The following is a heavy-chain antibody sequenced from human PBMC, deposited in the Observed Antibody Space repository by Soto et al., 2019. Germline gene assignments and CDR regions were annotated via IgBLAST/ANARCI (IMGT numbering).Heavy chain of an antibody. J-gene: IGHJ4*02. CDR3: ARLQGDCSSVTCYPSH. Sequence: EVQLVESGGGLVQPGGSLRLSCAASGFTFINYWMYWVRQVPGKGLVWVSRINSDGSSTGYADSVKGRFTISRDNAKNTLYLQMNSLRDEDTAVYYCARLQGDCSSVTCYPSHWGQGTLVTASS. CDR1: GFTFINYW. V-gene: IGHV3-74*01. D-gene: IGHD2-2*01. CDR2: INSDGSST.